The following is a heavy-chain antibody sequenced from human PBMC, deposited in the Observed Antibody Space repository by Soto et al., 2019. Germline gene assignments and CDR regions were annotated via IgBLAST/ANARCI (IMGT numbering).Heavy chain of an antibody. CDR3: ARALWFGEXDYYFDY. V-gene: IGHV1-69*13. Sequence: GASVKVSCKASGGTFSSYAISWVRQAPGQGLEWMGGIIPIFGTANYAQKFQGRVTVTADESTSTAYMELSSLRSEDTAVYYCARALWFGEXDYYFDYWGQGTLVTVSS. D-gene: IGHD3-10*01. CDR1: GGTFSSYA. J-gene: IGHJ4*02. CDR2: IIPIFGTA.